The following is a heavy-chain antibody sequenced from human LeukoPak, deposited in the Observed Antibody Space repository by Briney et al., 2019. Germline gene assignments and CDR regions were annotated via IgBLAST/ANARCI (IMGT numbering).Heavy chain of an antibody. CDR2: ISGTGGST. J-gene: IGHJ4*02. D-gene: IGHD5-18*01. V-gene: IGHV3-23*01. CDR3: AARNTAMAQYYFDY. CDR1: GFTFSSYA. Sequence: GGFLRLSCAASGFTFSSYAMSWVRQAPGKGLEWVSAISGTGGSTYYADSVKGRFTISRDNSKNTLYLQMNSLRAEDTAVYYCAARNTAMAQYYFDYWGQGTLVTVSS.